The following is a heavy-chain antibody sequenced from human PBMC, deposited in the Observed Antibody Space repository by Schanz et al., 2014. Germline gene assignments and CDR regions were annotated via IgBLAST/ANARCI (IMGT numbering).Heavy chain of an antibody. D-gene: IGHD5-12*01. J-gene: IGHJ4*02. CDR2: INGYNGHT. Sequence: QVQLVQSEAEVKKPGSSVKVSCTASGGTFSSYTISWIRQAPGQGLEWMGWINGYNGHTLYAQKFQGRVTMTTDTSTSTSYMELTSLRFDDTAVYYCARDFSAYVGNYFDYWGQGTLVTVSS. V-gene: IGHV1-18*01. CDR1: GGTFSSYT. CDR3: ARDFSAYVGNYFDY.